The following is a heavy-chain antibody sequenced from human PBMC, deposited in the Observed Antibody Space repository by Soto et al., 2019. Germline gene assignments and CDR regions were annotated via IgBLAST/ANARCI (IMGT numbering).Heavy chain of an antibody. J-gene: IGHJ4*02. V-gene: IGHV4-30-4*01. D-gene: IGHD4-17*01. CDR1: GGSFSSGDYY. CDR3: ASGAGYCDYRDYYFDY. Sequence: QVQLQESGPGLVKPSQTLSLTCTVSGGSFSSGDYYWTWIRQPPGKGLEWIGHIYYSGSTYYNPSLNSRVTTPVDTSTHQLPLELTPVPAADTAVHYCASGAGYCDYRDYYFDYRGQGTLVTVSS. CDR2: IYYSGST.